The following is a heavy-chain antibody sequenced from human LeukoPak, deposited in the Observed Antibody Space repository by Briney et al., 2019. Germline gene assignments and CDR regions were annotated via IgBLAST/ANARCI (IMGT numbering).Heavy chain of an antibody. CDR3: ARGGPYTYYYYYMDV. CDR1: GYTFTGYY. J-gene: IGHJ6*03. Sequence: SVKVSCKASGYTFTGYYMHWVRQAPGQGLEWMGGIIPIFGTANYAQKFQGRVTITADESTSTAYMELSSLRSEDTAVYYCARGGPYTYYYYYMDVWGKGTTVTISS. V-gene: IGHV1-69*13. CDR2: IIPIFGTA. D-gene: IGHD1-1*01.